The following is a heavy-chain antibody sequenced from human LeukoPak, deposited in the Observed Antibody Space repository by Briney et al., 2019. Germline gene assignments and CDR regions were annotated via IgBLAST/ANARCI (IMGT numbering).Heavy chain of an antibody. CDR3: ARSKDILTGYCFDY. Sequence: SETLSLTCTVSGGSIRSYYWSWIRQPPGKGLEWVGHIYDSGSTSYNPSLKSRVTISVDTSKNQFSLKVTSVTAADTAVYYCARSKDILTGYCFDYWGQGTLVTVSS. V-gene: IGHV4-59*01. D-gene: IGHD3-9*01. CDR2: IYDSGST. CDR1: GGSIRSYY. J-gene: IGHJ4*02.